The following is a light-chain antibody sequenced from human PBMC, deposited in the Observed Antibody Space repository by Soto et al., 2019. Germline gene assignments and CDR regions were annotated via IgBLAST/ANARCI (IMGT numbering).Light chain of an antibody. Sequence: QSALTQPASVSGSPGQTITISCTGTSSDVGGYNYLSWYQQHPGKAPKVMIYEVSNRPSGVSNRFSGSKSGNTASLTISGLQAEDEADAICSAYPTRGPPVFCGGTKLTVL. CDR1: SSDVGGYNY. CDR2: EVS. V-gene: IGLV2-14*01. J-gene: IGLJ3*02. CDR3: SAYPTRGPPV.